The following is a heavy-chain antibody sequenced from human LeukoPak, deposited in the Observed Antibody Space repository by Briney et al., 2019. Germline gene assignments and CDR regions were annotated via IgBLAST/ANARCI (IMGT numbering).Heavy chain of an antibody. CDR2: INHSGST. J-gene: IGHJ5*02. Sequence: SETLSLTCAVYGGSSSGYYWSWVRQPPGKGLERIGEINHSGSTNYNPSLKSRVTISVDTSKNQFSLKLSSVTAADTAVYYCARRRITIFGVVNFFDPWGQGTLVTVSS. D-gene: IGHD3-3*01. CDR1: GGSSSGYY. CDR3: ARRRITIFGVVNFFDP. V-gene: IGHV4-34*01.